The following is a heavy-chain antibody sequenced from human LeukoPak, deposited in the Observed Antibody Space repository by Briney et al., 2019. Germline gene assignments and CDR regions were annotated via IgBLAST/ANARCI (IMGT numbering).Heavy chain of an antibody. CDR1: GFTFSSYA. J-gene: IGHJ5*02. Sequence: GGSLSLSCAASGFTFSSYAMSWVRQAPGKGLEWVSAISGSGGSTYYADSVKGRFTISRDNSKNTLYLQMNSLRAEDTAVYYCAKGRYSNYELVPFDPWGQGTLVTVSS. V-gene: IGHV3-23*01. D-gene: IGHD4-11*01. CDR2: ISGSGGST. CDR3: AKGRYSNYELVPFDP.